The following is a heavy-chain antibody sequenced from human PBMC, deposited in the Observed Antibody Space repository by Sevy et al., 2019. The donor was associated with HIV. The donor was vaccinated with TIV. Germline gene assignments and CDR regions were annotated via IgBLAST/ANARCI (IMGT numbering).Heavy chain of an antibody. Sequence: GGSLRLSCAASGFPFSNYAMSWVRQAPGKGLEWVSTLIGGGSRTYYAHSVTGRFIISRDNSRNTLYLKMNSLRAEDTAIYYCAKRRVQSGLSGGGANSGMDVCGRGTTVTVSS. V-gene: IGHV3-23*01. CDR3: AKRRVQSGLSGGGANSGMDV. CDR2: LIGGGSRT. J-gene: IGHJ6*02. D-gene: IGHD2-8*02. CDR1: GFPFSNYA.